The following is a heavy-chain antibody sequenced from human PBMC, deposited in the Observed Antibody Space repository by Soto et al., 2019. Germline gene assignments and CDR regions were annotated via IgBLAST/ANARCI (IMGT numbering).Heavy chain of an antibody. CDR3: ARGHGRFAH. J-gene: IGHJ4*02. V-gene: IGHV4-34*01. CDR1: GGSFTGYY. CDR2: INHSGFT. Sequence: SETLSVTCDVSGGSFTGYYWSWIRQPPGKGLEWIGEINHSGFTNYNPSLTGRVTISLDTSKSQFSLKLSSLTAADTAFYFCARGHGRFAHWGQGTLVTASS.